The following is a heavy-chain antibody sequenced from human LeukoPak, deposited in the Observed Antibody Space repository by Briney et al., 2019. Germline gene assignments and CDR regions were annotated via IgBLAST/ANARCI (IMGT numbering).Heavy chain of an antibody. V-gene: IGHV3-21*01. CDR1: GFTFSTFT. CDR3: AREDSSGYYKGLDY. Sequence: GGSLRLSCAASGFTFSTFTMNWVRQAPGKGLEWVSSITISGTFIYYADPVKGRFTISRDNAKNSLYLQMNSLRAEDTAVHYCAREDSSGYYKGLDYWGHGTLVTVSS. D-gene: IGHD3-22*01. J-gene: IGHJ4*01. CDR2: ITISGTFI.